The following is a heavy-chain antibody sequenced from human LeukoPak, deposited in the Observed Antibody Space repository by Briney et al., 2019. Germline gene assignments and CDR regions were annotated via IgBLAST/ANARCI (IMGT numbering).Heavy chain of an antibody. CDR1: GGSISSSSYY. CDR2: IYYSGST. CDR3: AREQLVGDYFDS. Sequence: SETLSLTCTVSGGSISSSSYYWGWIRQPPGKGLEWIGSIYYSGSTYYNPSLKSRVTISVDTSKNQFSLKLSSVTAADTAVYYCAREQLVGDYFDSWGQGPLVTVSS. V-gene: IGHV4-39*01. D-gene: IGHD6-6*01. J-gene: IGHJ4*02.